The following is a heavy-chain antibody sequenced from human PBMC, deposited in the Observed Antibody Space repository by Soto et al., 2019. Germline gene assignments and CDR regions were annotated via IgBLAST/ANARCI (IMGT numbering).Heavy chain of an antibody. CDR1: GFTFSDYW. D-gene: IGHD3-10*01. Sequence: EVRLVESGGGLVQSGGSLRLSCAASGFTFSDYWMSWVRHAPGKGPEWVANIKQDGSEKYYVDSVKGRFTISRDNAKNSLYLQMNSLRDEDTAVYYCLLWPRGMGGWGKGTTVTVSS. J-gene: IGHJ6*04. CDR2: IKQDGSEK. V-gene: IGHV3-7*01. CDR3: LLWPRGMGG.